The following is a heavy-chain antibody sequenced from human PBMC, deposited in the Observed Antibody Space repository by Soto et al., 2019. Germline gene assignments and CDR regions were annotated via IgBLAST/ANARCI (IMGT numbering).Heavy chain of an antibody. Sequence: GGSLRLSCAASGFTFSSYGMHWVRQAPGKGLEWVAVIWYDGSNKYYADSVKGRFTISRDNSKNTLYLQMNSLRAEDTAVYYCARDPEGLAPYIRPPAEYFQHWGQGTLVTVSS. CDR1: GFTFSSYG. CDR3: ARDPEGLAPYIRPPAEYFQH. CDR2: IWYDGSNK. J-gene: IGHJ1*01. V-gene: IGHV3-33*01. D-gene: IGHD6-19*01.